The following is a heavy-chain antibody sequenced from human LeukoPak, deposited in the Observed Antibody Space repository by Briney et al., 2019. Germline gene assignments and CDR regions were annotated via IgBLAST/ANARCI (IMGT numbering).Heavy chain of an antibody. J-gene: IGHJ5*02. V-gene: IGHV4-34*01. CDR1: GGSFSGYY. CDR3: ARGRGYSSSWISRLDP. D-gene: IGHD6-13*01. CDR2: INHSGST. Sequence: SETLSLTCAVYGGSFSGYYWSWIRQPPGKGLEWIGEINHSGSTNYNPSLKSRVTISVDTSKNQFSLKLSSVTAADTAVYYCARGRGYSSSWISRLDPWGQGTLVTVSS.